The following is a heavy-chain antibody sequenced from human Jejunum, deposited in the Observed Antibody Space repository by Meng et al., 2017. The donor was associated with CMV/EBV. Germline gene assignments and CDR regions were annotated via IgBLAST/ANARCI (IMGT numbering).Heavy chain of an antibody. Sequence: SGYPVTDYSIQWVRQAPGQGLEWMGWINPKTGDTKYPQKLQGRVTLTRDMSINTVYMEMTRLSSDDTAMYYCAKDAGSFLDYFFDFWGQGTLVTVSS. CDR2: INPKTGDT. CDR1: GYPVTDYS. CDR3: AKDAGSFLDYFFDF. J-gene: IGHJ4*02. V-gene: IGHV1-2*02. D-gene: IGHD1-26*01.